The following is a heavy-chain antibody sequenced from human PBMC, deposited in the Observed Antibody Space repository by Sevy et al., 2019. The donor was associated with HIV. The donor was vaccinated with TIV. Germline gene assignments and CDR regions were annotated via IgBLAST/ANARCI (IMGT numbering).Heavy chain of an antibody. Sequence: SETLSLTCAVYGGSFSGYYWSWIRQPPGKGLEWIGEINHSGSTNYNPSLKSRVTISVDTSKNQFSLKLSSVTAADTAVYYCARRGELLHAFDIWGQGTMLTVSS. CDR1: GGSFSGYY. CDR2: INHSGST. D-gene: IGHD1-26*01. V-gene: IGHV4-34*01. J-gene: IGHJ3*02. CDR3: ARRGELLHAFDI.